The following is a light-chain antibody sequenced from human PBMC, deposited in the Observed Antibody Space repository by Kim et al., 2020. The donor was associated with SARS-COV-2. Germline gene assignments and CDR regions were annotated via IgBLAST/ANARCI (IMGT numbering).Light chain of an antibody. CDR3: QAWDSTTVI. CDR1: KLGDKY. V-gene: IGLV3-1*01. J-gene: IGLJ2*01. Sequence: SYELTQPPSVSVSPRQTAYITCSGDKLGDKYACWYQQRPGQSPVLVIHEDSQRPSGIPERFSGSKSGDTATLTIGGAQAMDEADYYCQAWDSTTVIFGGGTQLTVL. CDR2: EDS.